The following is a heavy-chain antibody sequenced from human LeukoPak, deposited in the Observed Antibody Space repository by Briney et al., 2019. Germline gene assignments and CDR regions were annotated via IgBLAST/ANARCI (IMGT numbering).Heavy chain of an antibody. V-gene: IGHV1-69*01. D-gene: IGHD3-10*01. CDR1: GGTFSSYA. J-gene: IGHJ4*02. CDR3: ARDGNATYYYGSGSYYNLPTLDY. CDR2: IIPIFGTA. Sequence: SVKVSCKASGGTFSSYAISWVRQAPGEGLEWMGGIIPIFGTANYAQRFQGRVTITADESTSTAYMELSSLRSEDTAVYYCARDGNATYYYGSGSYYNLPTLDYWGQGTLVTVSS.